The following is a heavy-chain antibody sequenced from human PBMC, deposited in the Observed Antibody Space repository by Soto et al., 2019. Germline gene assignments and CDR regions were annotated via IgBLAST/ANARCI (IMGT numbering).Heavy chain of an antibody. CDR2: INPNSGGT. CDR1: GCTFTGYY. J-gene: IGHJ4*02. D-gene: IGHD1-26*01. CDR3: ARDPATGGSYYEY. V-gene: IGHV1-2*04. Sequence: ASVKVSCKASGCTFTGYYMHWVRQAPGQGLEWMGWINPNSGGTNYAQKFQGWVTMTRDTSISTAYMELSRLRSDDTAVYYCARDPATGGSYYEYWGKGTLVTVSS.